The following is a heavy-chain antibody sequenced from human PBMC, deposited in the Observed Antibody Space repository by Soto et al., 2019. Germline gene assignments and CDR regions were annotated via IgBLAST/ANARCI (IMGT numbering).Heavy chain of an antibody. Sequence: SVKVSCKASGGTFSSYAISWVRQAPGQGLEWMGGIIPIFGTANYAQKFQGRVTITADESTSTAYMELSSLRSEDTAVYYCARAYYDFWSGYYPDYGMDVWGQGTTVTVSS. CDR2: IIPIFGTA. CDR3: ARAYYDFWSGYYPDYGMDV. V-gene: IGHV1-69*13. CDR1: GGTFSSYA. D-gene: IGHD3-3*01. J-gene: IGHJ6*02.